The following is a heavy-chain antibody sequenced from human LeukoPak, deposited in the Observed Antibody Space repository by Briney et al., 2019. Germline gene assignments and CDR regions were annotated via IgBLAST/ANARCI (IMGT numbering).Heavy chain of an antibody. Sequence: QAGGPLRLSCAASGFTFSTYGMHWVRQAPGKGLEWVAFIRFDGSNKYHADSVKGRFTISRDNSKNTLYLQMNSLRAEDTAVYYCAKEPAYCGGDCYRVLDYWGQGTLVTVSS. CDR2: IRFDGSNK. CDR3: AKEPAYCGGDCYRVLDY. J-gene: IGHJ4*02. V-gene: IGHV3-30*02. CDR1: GFTFSTYG. D-gene: IGHD2-21*02.